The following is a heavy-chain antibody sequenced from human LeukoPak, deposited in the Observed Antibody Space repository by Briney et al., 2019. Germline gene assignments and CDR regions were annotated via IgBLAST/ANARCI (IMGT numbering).Heavy chain of an antibody. V-gene: IGHV4-4*07. J-gene: IGHJ4*02. CDR2: IYSTGST. CDR1: GGSISSYY. D-gene: IGHD3-10*01. Sequence: PSETLSLTCSVPGGSISSYYWSWIRQPAGKGLEWIGRIYSTGSTNYNPSLKSRVTMSVDTSKNQFSLKLSSVTAADTAVYYCARTYYASGSYYSSYYFDYWGQGTLVTVSS. CDR3: ARTYYASGSYYSSYYFDY.